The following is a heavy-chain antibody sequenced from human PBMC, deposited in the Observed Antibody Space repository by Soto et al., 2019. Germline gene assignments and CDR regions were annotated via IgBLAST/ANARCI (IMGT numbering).Heavy chain of an antibody. J-gene: IGHJ4*02. V-gene: IGHV1-69*06. D-gene: IGHD1-26*01. CDR3: ARGLDQPPVGLYFDN. CDR1: GGTFNSYI. CDR2: IMPVFGTA. Sequence: ASVKVSCKASGGTFNSYIVNWVRQAPGQGLEWMGGIMPVFGTAKYAQKFQDRVTITADKSTSTAYMELRGLKSEDTAVYYCARGLDQPPVGLYFDNWGQGTLVTVS.